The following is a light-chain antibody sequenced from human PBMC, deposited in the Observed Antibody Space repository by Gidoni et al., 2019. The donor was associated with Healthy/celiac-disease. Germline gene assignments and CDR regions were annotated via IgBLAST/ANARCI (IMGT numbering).Light chain of an antibody. J-gene: IGKJ4*01. CDR1: QDISNY. CDR3: QPYANLPLT. V-gene: IGKV1-33*01. CDR2: DAA. Sequence: DIQMTQSPTSLSAHEGDRVTITCQASQDISNYLNWYQPNPGKAPKLLIYDAAQLETGAPARFNGIVSGTDFTFTISSLQPEAIATSYCQPYANLPLTFGGGTKVEIK.